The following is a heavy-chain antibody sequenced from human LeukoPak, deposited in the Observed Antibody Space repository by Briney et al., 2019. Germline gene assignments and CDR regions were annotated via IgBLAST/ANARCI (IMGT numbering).Heavy chain of an antibody. J-gene: IGHJ5*02. CDR1: GYTFTGYY. CDR3: ARDNSVGDTAWWFDP. D-gene: IGHD1-26*01. V-gene: IGHV1-2*02. CDR2: INPNSGGT. Sequence: ASVKVSCKASGYTFTGYYMHWVRQAPGQGLEWMGWINPNSGGTNYAQKFQGRVTMTRDTSISTAYMELSRLRSDDTAVYYCARDNSVGDTAWWFDPWGQGTLVTVSS.